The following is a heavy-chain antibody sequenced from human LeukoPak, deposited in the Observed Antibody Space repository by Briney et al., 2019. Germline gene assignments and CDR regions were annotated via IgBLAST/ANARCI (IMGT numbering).Heavy chain of an antibody. CDR3: RNYGSATYQRV. CDR1: GGSLTSSNW. D-gene: IGHD3-10*01. V-gene: IGHV4-4*02. J-gene: IGHJ4*02. Sequence: TPSGTLSLTCAVSGGSLTSSNWWSWVRQPPGKGLEWIGEMYHSGNTNYNPSLKSRVTISIDQSKNQFSLNLTSLTAPDTAVYTSRNYGSATYQRVWGQGTLVIVSS. CDR2: MYHSGNT.